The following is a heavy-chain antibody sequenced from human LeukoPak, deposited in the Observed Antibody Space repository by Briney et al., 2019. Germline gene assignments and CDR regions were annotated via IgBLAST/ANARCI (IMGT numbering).Heavy chain of an antibody. CDR2: TFYKSKWYT. D-gene: IGHD6-19*01. V-gene: IGHV6-1*01. CDR1: GDSVSSSSAA. J-gene: IGHJ4*02. Sequence: SQTLSLTCAISGDSVSSSSAAWNWIRQSPSRGLEWLGRTFYKSKWYTDYPVSVKSRLNIKPDTSKNQFSLQLNSVTPEDTAVYYCARAFDSSGWYMVDCWGQGTLVTVSS. CDR3: ARAFDSSGWYMVDC.